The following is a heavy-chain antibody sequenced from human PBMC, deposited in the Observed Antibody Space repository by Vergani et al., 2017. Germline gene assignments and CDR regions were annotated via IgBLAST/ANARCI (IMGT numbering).Heavy chain of an antibody. Sequence: VQLVESGGGLVKPGGSLRLSCAASGFIFSSYSMNWVRQAPGKGLEWVSSISDSGTYIYYADSVKGRFTISRDNAKNSLYLQMNSLRAEDTAVYYCAKDGDSWPESDYYGMDVWGQGTTVTVSS. CDR2: ISDSGTYI. V-gene: IGHV3-21*01. D-gene: IGHD6-13*01. CDR3: AKDGDSWPESDYYGMDV. CDR1: GFIFSSYS. J-gene: IGHJ6*02.